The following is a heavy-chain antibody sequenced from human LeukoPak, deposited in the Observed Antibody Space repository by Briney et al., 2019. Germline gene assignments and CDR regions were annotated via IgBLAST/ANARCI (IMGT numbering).Heavy chain of an antibody. J-gene: IGHJ4*02. CDR1: GITFSRFW. D-gene: IGHD4-17*01. Sequence: GGSLRLSCAASGITFSRFWMSWVRQAPGKGLQWVANINQDGSEKHYVDSVKGRFTISRDNAENSLYLQMNSLRAEDTALYYCARHGDFCFDNWGQGTPVTVS. CDR2: INQDGSEK. CDR3: ARHGDFCFDN. V-gene: IGHV3-7*03.